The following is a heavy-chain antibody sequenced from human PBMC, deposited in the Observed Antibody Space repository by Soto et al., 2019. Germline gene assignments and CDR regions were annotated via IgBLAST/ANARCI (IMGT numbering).Heavy chain of an antibody. J-gene: IGHJ4*02. V-gene: IGHV4-31*03. CDR3: ARGRGYSYGLFDY. CDR1: GVSSSSGCCY. CDR2: IYYSGST. D-gene: IGHD5-18*01. Sequence: SVTLSVTCRVSGVSSSSGCCYWSRIRQHPGKCLEWIGYIYYSGSTYYNPSLKSRVTISVDTSKNQFSLKLSSVTAADTAVYYCARGRGYSYGLFDYWGQGTLVTVSS.